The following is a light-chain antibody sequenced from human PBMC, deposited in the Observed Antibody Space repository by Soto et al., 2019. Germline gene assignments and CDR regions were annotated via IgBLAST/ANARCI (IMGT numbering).Light chain of an antibody. CDR1: QSVLYRPNSNNY. Sequence: DIVMTQSPDSLAVSLGERATINCKSSQSVLYRPNSNNYLAWYRQKPGQPPELLIYWASAWASGVPDRFSGSGSGTDFTLTISSLQAEDVAVYYCQQYYSTPPTFGQGTKVEVK. V-gene: IGKV4-1*01. CDR2: WAS. CDR3: QQYYSTPPT. J-gene: IGKJ1*01.